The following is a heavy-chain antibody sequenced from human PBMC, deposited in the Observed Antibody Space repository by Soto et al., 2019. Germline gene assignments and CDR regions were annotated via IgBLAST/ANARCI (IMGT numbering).Heavy chain of an antibody. CDR3: ARTLRGRGVKYFDD. D-gene: IGHD3-10*01. V-gene: IGHV6-1*01. CDR2: TYYRSKWHY. J-gene: IGHJ4*02. CDR1: GDSVSNNSVA. Sequence: SLTCAISGDSVSNNSVAWNWVRQSPSRGLEWLGRTYYRSKWHYGYAPSVRSRITINPDTSKNHFSLQLNSVSPEDAAVYYCARTLRGRGVKYFDDWGQGTLGTVSS.